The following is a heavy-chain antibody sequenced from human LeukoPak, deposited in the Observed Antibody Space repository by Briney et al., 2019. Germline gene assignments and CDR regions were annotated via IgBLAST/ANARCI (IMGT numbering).Heavy chain of an antibody. Sequence: ASVKVSCKASGYTFTDFYIHWVRQAPGQGLEWMGWINPKSGGTTYAQRFQDRVTMTRDTSISTAYMELSGLKSDDTAVYYCARDRSALGYRQFDYWGQGTLVTVSS. D-gene: IGHD5-18*01. V-gene: IGHV1-2*02. CDR3: ARDRSALGYRQFDY. J-gene: IGHJ4*02. CDR2: INPKSGGT. CDR1: GYTFTDFY.